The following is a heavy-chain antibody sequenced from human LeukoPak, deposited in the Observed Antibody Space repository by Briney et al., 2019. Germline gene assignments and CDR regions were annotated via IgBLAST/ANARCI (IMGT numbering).Heavy chain of an antibody. CDR1: GGSISSYH. CDR3: ARDRVGAMDFDY. V-gene: IGHV4-4*07. CDR2: IYSSGST. D-gene: IGHD1-26*01. Sequence: SETQSLTCSVSGGSISSYHWSWIRQPAGKGLEWIGRIYSSGSTNYNPSLKSRVTISGDKSKNQLSLKLSSVTAADTAVYYCARDRVGAMDFDYWGQGTLVTVSS. J-gene: IGHJ4*02.